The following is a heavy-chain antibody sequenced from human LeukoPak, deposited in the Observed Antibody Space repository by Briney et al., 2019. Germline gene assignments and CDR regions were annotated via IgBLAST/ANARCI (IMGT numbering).Heavy chain of an antibody. CDR1: GATFSSYA. J-gene: IGHJ6*03. D-gene: IGHD4-23*01. Sequence: ASVKLSCNASGATFSSYAISWVRHAPGHGLEWMGGIITIFGTANYAQTFQGRVTITTDESTSTAYMELSSLRSEDTAVYYCASGEVVTGDYYYYYMDVWGKGTTVTVSS. CDR2: IITIFGTA. V-gene: IGHV1-69*05. CDR3: ASGEVVTGDYYYYYMDV.